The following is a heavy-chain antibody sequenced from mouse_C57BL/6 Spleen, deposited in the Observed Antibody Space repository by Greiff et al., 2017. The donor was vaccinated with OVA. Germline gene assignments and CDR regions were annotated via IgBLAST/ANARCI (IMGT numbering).Heavy chain of an antibody. CDR3: ARERALPHYFDY. J-gene: IGHJ2*01. Sequence: QVQLQQSGPELVKPGASVKISCKASGYAFSSSWMNWVKQRPGKGLEWIGRIYPGDGDTNYNGKFKGKATLTADKSSSTAYMQLSSLTSEDSAVYFCARERALPHYFDYWGQGTTLTVSS. CDR2: IYPGDGDT. V-gene: IGHV1-82*01. CDR1: GYAFSSSW. D-gene: IGHD1-2*01.